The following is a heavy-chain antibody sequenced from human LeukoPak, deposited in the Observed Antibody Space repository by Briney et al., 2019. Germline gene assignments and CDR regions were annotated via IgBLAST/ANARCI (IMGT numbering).Heavy chain of an antibody. CDR3: AGYDPFDY. J-gene: IGHJ4*02. V-gene: IGHV3-23*01. CDR2: IRGSGGST. Sequence: GGSLRLSCAASGITFSSNAMSWVRQAPGKGLEWVSGIRGSGGSTYYADSVKGRFTISRDNSKNTLYLQMNSLRADDMAVYYCAGYDPFDYWGQGTLVTVSS. CDR1: GITFSSNA. D-gene: IGHD3-3*01.